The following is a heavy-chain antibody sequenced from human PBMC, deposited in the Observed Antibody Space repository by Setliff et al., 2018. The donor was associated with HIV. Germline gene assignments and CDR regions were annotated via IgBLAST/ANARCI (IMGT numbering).Heavy chain of an antibody. CDR1: GGSISSGGYY. Sequence: SETLSLTCTVSGGSISSGGYYWTWIRKPAGKGLEWIGRIYTSGSTDYNPSLQSRVTISLDMSKNQFSLKLSSVTAADTAVYYCARVKSGSLGGYVDYWGQGTLVTVSS. CDR3: ARVKSGSLGGYVDY. J-gene: IGHJ4*02. D-gene: IGHD3-10*01. CDR2: IYTSGST. V-gene: IGHV4-61*02.